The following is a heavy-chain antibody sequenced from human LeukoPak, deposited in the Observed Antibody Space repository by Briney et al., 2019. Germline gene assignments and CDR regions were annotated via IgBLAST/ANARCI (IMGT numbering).Heavy chain of an antibody. Sequence: SETLSLTCAVYGGSFSGYYWSWIRRPPGKGLEWIGEINHSGSTNYNPSLKSRVTISVDTSKNQFSLKLSSVTAADTAVYYCARGPYYDFWSGYYWGAFDYWGQGTLVTVSS. D-gene: IGHD3-3*01. V-gene: IGHV4-34*01. J-gene: IGHJ4*02. CDR2: INHSGST. CDR3: ARGPYYDFWSGYYWGAFDY. CDR1: GGSFSGYY.